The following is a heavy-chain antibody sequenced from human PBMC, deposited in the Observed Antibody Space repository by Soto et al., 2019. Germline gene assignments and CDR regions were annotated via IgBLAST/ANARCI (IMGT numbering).Heavy chain of an antibody. CDR2: LYYSGST. J-gene: IGHJ5*02. D-gene: IGHD5-18*01. V-gene: IGHV4-59*01. CDR3: ARERTAMVPEGWFDP. CDR1: GGSISSYY. Sequence: SETLSLTCTVSGGSISSYYWSWIRQPPGKGLEWIGYLYYSGSTNYNPSLKSRVTISVDTSKNQFSLKLSSVTAADTAVYYCARERTAMVPEGWFDPWGTGTLGTVSS.